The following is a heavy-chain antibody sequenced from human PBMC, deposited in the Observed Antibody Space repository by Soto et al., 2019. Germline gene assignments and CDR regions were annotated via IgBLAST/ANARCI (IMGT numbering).Heavy chain of an antibody. V-gene: IGHV3-53*01. CDR2: LYGVDGS. D-gene: IGHD1-1*01. CDR3: ATWHEREHAYDV. CDR1: GLTVSGKKC. Sequence: SLRLSCAASGLTVSGKKCVAWVRQAPGKGLEWVSALYGVDGSFYSDSVKGRFTTSSDSSKTTVYLQMNDLRPADTAVYYCATWHEREHAYDVWGQGTTVTVSS. J-gene: IGHJ3*01.